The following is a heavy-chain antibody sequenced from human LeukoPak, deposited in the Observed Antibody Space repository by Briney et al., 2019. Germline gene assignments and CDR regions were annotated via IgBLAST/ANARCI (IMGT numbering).Heavy chain of an antibody. Sequence: GGPLRLSCAASGFTFSSYGMHWVRQAPGKGLEWVAFIRYDGSNKYYADSVKGRFTISRDNSKNTLHLQMNSLRAEDTAVYYCAKDRRDGYNSGAFDIWGQGTMVTVSS. CDR2: IRYDGSNK. V-gene: IGHV3-30*02. CDR1: GFTFSSYG. D-gene: IGHD5-24*01. J-gene: IGHJ3*02. CDR3: AKDRRDGYNSGAFDI.